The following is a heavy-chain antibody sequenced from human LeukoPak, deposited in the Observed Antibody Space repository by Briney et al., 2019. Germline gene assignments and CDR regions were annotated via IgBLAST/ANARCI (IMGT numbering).Heavy chain of an antibody. CDR1: GFTFSSYA. J-gene: IGHJ4*02. CDR2: INHSGST. V-gene: IGHV4-34*01. D-gene: IGHD3-22*01. Sequence: GSLRLSCAASGFTFSSYAMSWIRQPPGKGLEWIGEINHSGSTNYNPSLKSRVTISVDTSKNQFSLKLSSVTAADTAVYYCARGPFGVVKGYYDSSGYHPYYFDYWGQGTLVTVSS. CDR3: ARGPFGVVKGYYDSSGYHPYYFDY.